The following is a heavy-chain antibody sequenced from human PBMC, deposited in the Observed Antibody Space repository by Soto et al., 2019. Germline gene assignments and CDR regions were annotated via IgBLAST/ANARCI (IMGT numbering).Heavy chain of an antibody. V-gene: IGHV3-23*01. CDR1: GFTFSSYA. CDR3: AKGLLRVREMDV. J-gene: IGHJ6*04. Sequence: EVQLLESGGGLVQPGGSLRLSCAASGFTFSSYAMSWVRQAPGKGLEWVSVISGGGDNTYYADAVKGRFTISRDNAQTTLYLQMNSLRAEDTAVYYCAKGLLRVREMDVWGKGTTVTVSS. D-gene: IGHD3-10*01. CDR2: ISGGGDNT.